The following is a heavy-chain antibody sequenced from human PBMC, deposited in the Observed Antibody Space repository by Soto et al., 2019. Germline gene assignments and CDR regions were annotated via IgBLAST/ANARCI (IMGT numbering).Heavy chain of an antibody. Sequence: PGGSLRLSCAASGFTFSSYWMSWVRQAPGKGLEWVANIKQDGSEKYYVDSVKGRFTISRDNAKNSLYLQMNSLRAEDTAVYYCARENTYYDILTGPRGFDYWGQGTVVTVSS. CDR2: IKQDGSEK. D-gene: IGHD3-9*01. J-gene: IGHJ4*02. V-gene: IGHV3-7*01. CDR3: ARENTYYDILTGPRGFDY. CDR1: GFTFSSYW.